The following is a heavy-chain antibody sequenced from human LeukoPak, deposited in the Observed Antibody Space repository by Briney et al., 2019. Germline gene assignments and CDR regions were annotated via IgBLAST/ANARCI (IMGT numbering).Heavy chain of an antibody. V-gene: IGHV4-39*07. CDR1: GGSISSSSYY. Sequence: PSETLSLTCTVSGGSISSSSYYWGWIRQPPGKGLEWIGSIYYSGSTYYNPSLKSRVTISVDTSKNQFSLRLSSVTAADTAVYYCARLPSSGIYYYFESWGQGTLVTVSS. J-gene: IGHJ4*02. CDR2: IYYSGST. CDR3: ARLPSSGIYYYFES. D-gene: IGHD1-26*01.